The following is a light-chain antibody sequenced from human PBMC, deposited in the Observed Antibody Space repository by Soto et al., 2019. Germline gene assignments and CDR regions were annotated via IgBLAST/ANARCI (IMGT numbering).Light chain of an antibody. CDR1: QGLSSY. CDR3: QQYNSYPPT. J-gene: IGKJ1*01. CDR2: AAP. V-gene: IGKV1-9*01. Sequence: DIQLTQSPSALSASVGGRVTMACRSSQGLSSYLAWYQQKPGKAPKLLIYAAPSLQSGVPSRFSGSGSGPDFSLTITSLQPEDFATYYCQQYNSYPPTFGQGTKVDIK.